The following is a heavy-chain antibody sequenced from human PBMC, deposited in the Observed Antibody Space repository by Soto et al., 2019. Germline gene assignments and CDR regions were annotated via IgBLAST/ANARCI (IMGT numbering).Heavy chain of an antibody. CDR3: TRVAVVSYYYYGMDV. J-gene: IGHJ6*02. CDR1: GFTFSGSA. Sequence: GGSLRLSCAASGFTFSGSAMHWVRQASGKGLEWVGRIRSKANSYATAYAASVKGRFTISRDDSKNTAYLQMNSLKTEDTAVYYCTRVAVVSYYYYGMDVWGQGTTVTVSS. D-gene: IGHD6-19*01. CDR2: IRSKANSYAT. V-gene: IGHV3-73*01.